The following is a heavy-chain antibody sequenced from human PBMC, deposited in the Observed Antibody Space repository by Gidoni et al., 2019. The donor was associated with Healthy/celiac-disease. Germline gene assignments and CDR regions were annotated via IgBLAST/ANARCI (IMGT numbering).Heavy chain of an antibody. V-gene: IGHV4-39*07. Sequence: QLQLQESGPGLVKPSETLSLTCSVSGGSISSSSHYWGWIRQPPGKGLEWIGSIYYSGSTYYNPSLKSRVTISVDTSKNQFSLKLSSVTAADTAVYYCARGDYVWGSYRYMEIFDYWGQGTLVTVSS. CDR3: ARGDYVWGSYRYMEIFDY. J-gene: IGHJ4*02. CDR2: IYYSGST. CDR1: GGSISSSSHY. D-gene: IGHD3-16*02.